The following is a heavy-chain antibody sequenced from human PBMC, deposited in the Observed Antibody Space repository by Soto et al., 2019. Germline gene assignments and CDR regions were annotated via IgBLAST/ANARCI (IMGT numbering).Heavy chain of an antibody. CDR1: EYTFTNYW. D-gene: IGHD3-9*01. V-gene: IGHV5-10-1*01. CDR2: IDPRDSYT. J-gene: IGHJ4*02. CDR3: ARQAKYDILTGYFPFDD. Sequence: XESLKISCNGCEYTFTNYWINWVRQMPGKGLEWMGRIDPRDSYTNYSPSFQGHVTISADKSISTASLQWSSLKASDSAIYYCARQAKYDILTGYFPFDDWGQGTLVTVSS.